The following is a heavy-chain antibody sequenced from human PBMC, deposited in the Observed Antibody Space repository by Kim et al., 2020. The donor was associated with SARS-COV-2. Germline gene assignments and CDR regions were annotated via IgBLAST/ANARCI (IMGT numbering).Heavy chain of an antibody. CDR3: ARGPYDILLGYYYGMDV. CDR2: IWYDGSNK. V-gene: IGHV3-33*01. J-gene: IGHJ6*02. D-gene: IGHD3-9*01. CDR1: GFTFSSYG. Sequence: GGSLRLSCAASGFTFSSYGMHWVRQAPGKGLEWVAVIWYDGSNKYYADSVKGRFTISRDNSKNTLYLQMNSLRAEDTAVYYCARGPYDILLGYYYGMDVWGQGTTVTVSS.